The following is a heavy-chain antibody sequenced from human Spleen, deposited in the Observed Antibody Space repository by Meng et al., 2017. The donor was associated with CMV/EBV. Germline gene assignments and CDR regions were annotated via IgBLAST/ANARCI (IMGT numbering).Heavy chain of an antibody. Sequence: GESLKISCAASGFTVSSNYMIWVRQAPGKGLEWVAVISYDGTKKYYADSVKGRFTISRDNAKNSLYLQMNSLRAEDTAVYYCARAWYSGNSDLGFWGQGTVVTVSS. CDR3: ARAWYSGNSDLGF. D-gene: IGHD4-23*01. CDR1: GFTVSSNY. V-gene: IGHV3-30-3*01. J-gene: IGHJ4*02. CDR2: ISYDGTKK.